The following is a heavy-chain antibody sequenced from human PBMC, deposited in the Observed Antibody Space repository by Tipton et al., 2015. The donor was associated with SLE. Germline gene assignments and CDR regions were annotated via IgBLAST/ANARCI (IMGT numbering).Heavy chain of an antibody. CDR2: IYYSGST. J-gene: IGHJ4*02. Sequence: TLSLTCTVSGGSINNFYWSWIRQPPGKGLEWIGYIYYSGSTNYNPSLKSRVTISVDTSKNQFSLKLSSVTAADTAVYYCARGGDSSGLDYWGQGTLVTVSS. CDR3: ARGGDSSGLDY. V-gene: IGHV4-59*01. D-gene: IGHD6-19*01. CDR1: GGSINNFY.